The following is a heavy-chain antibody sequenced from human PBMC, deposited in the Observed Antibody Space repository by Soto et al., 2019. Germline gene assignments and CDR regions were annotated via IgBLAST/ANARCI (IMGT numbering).Heavy chain of an antibody. D-gene: IGHD6-13*01. J-gene: IGHJ4*02. Sequence: GASVKVSCKASGYTFITYGITCVRQAPGQGLEWMGWISASNGNTYYGQKFQGRVTMTTDSFTSTAYMELSSLTSDDTAVYYCARALPYSSSGDSWGRGTLVTVSS. CDR1: GYTFITYG. CDR2: ISASNGNT. CDR3: ARALPYSSSGDS. V-gene: IGHV1-18*01.